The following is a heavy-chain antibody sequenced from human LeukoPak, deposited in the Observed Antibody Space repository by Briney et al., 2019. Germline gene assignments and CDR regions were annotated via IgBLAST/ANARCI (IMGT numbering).Heavy chain of an antibody. Sequence: GSLRLSCAASGFTFSTYSMTWVRQGPGKGLEWVSSIYPSGDSTFYADSVKGRLTISRDNSKNTLYLQMSSLRTEDTAIYYCAKDVVPDSGWDLDYWGQGTLVTVSS. CDR3: AKDVVPDSGWDLDY. J-gene: IGHJ4*02. D-gene: IGHD6-19*01. CDR1: GFTFSTYS. V-gene: IGHV3-23*01. CDR2: IYPSGDST.